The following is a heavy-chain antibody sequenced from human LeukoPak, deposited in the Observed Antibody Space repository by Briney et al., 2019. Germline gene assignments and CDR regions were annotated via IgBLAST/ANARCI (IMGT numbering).Heavy chain of an antibody. J-gene: IGHJ6*03. V-gene: IGHV1-46*01. D-gene: IGHD4-17*01. CDR1: GYTFTSYY. CDR3: ASGALRLNGAYPRGHYYYMDV. CDR2: INPSGGST. Sequence: ASVKVSCKASGYTFTSYYMHWVRQAPGQGLEWMGIINPSGGSTSYAQKVQGRVTMTRDMSTSTVYMELSSLRSEDTAVYYCASGALRLNGAYPRGHYYYMDVWGKGTTVTVS.